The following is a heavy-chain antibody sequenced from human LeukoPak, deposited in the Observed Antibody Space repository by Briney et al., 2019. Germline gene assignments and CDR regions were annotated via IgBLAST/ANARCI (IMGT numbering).Heavy chain of an antibody. CDR3: AREGNYYGSGTYYNYYYYYMDA. Sequence: PSETLSLTCTVSGGSISSGSYYWSWIRQPAGKGLEWIGRMYPSGSTNYNPSLKSRVTISVDTSKNQFSLKLSSVTAADTAVYYCAREGNYYGSGTYYNYYYYYMDAWGKGTTVTISS. D-gene: IGHD3-10*01. CDR1: GGSISSGSYY. CDR2: MYPSGST. J-gene: IGHJ6*03. V-gene: IGHV4-61*02.